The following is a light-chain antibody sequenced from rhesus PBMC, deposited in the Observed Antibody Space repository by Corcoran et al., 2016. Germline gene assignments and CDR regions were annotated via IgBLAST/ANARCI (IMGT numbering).Light chain of an antibody. V-gene: IGKV2-78*01. CDR2: LGS. Sequence: DIVMTQTPLSLPVTPGEPASISCRSSQSLLHSNGYTYLFWYLQKPGQSPQLLNYLGSNRASGVPDRCDGSGSGTDFTLKNSRVEAEDVGVYYCLQDIQLPYSFGQGTKVEIK. J-gene: IGKJ2*01. CDR3: LQDIQLPYS. CDR1: QSLLHSNGYTY.